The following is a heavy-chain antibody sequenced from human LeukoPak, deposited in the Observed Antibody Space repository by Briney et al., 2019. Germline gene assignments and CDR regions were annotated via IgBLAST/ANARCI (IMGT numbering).Heavy chain of an antibody. CDR3: ARGAGRYFDWLLSPDAFDI. D-gene: IGHD3-9*01. CDR2: IGSVGSTR. J-gene: IGHJ3*02. CDR1: GFTFSDYY. V-gene: IGHV3-11*04. Sequence: PGGSLRLSCAASGFTFSDYYMSWIRQAPGKGLGWVPYIGSVGSTRYYAYSVKGRFTISRDNAKNSLYLQMNSLRAEDTAVYYCARGAGRYFDWLLSPDAFDIWGQGTMVTVSS.